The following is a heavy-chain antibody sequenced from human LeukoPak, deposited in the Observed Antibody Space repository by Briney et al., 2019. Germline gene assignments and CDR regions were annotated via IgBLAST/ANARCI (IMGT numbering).Heavy chain of an antibody. CDR2: ISSSSSYI. Sequence: GGSLRLSCAASGFTFSIYSMNWVRQAPGKGLEWVSSISSSSSYIHHTDSVKGRFTISRDNAKNSLYLQMSSLTAEDTALYYCARDSAELDYWGQGTLVTVSS. CDR3: ARDSAELDY. CDR1: GFTFSIYS. J-gene: IGHJ4*02. D-gene: IGHD1-26*01. V-gene: IGHV3-21*01.